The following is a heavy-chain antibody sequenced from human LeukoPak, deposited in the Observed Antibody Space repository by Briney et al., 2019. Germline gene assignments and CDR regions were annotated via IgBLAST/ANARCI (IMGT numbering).Heavy chain of an antibody. CDR2: ISAYNGNT. V-gene: IGHV1-18*01. CDR1: GGTFSSYA. J-gene: IGHJ4*02. Sequence: GASVEVSCKASGGTFSSYAIRWVRQAPGQGLEWMGWISAYNGNTNYAQKLQGRVTMTTDTSTSTAYMELRSLRSDDTAVYYCARDVQWPPRKPFDYWGQGTLVTVSS. D-gene: IGHD6-19*01. CDR3: ARDVQWPPRKPFDY.